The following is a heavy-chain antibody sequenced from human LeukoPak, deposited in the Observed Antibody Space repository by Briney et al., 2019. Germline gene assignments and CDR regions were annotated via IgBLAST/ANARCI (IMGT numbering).Heavy chain of an antibody. V-gene: IGHV3-23*01. Sequence: GGSLRLSCAASGFTFSSYAMSWVRQAPGKGLEWVSAISDSGGSTYYADSVKGRFTISRDNSKNTLYLQMNSLRAEDTAVYYCAKPSYSSGWYSYFDYWGQGTLVTVSS. CDR2: ISDSGGST. CDR3: AKPSYSSGWYSYFDY. D-gene: IGHD6-19*01. CDR1: GFTFSSYA. J-gene: IGHJ4*02.